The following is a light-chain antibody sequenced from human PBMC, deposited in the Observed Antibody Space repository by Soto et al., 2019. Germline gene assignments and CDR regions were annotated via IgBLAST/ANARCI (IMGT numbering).Light chain of an antibody. CDR1: IFDVGGYNY. V-gene: IGLV2-8*01. J-gene: IGLJ1*01. Sequence: QALLTQPPSASGSPGQSFTISCTGTIFDVGGYNYVSWYQQHPGKAPQVLMYEVSKRPSGVPDRFSGSKSGNTASLTVSGLQAEDEADYYCSAYAGSPYLYVFGSGTKVTVL. CDR3: SAYAGSPYLYV. CDR2: EVS.